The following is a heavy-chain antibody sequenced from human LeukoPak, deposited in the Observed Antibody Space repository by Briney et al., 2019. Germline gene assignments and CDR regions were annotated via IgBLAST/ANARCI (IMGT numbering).Heavy chain of an antibody. CDR1: GFTFSSYA. CDR2: ISFDGNNK. D-gene: IGHD2-21*01. V-gene: IGHV3-30-3*01. Sequence: GGSLRLSCAVPGFTFSSYAMSWVRQAPGKGLEWVAVISFDGNNKYYTDSVKGRFTISRDNSRNTLYLQMNSLRTEDTAVYYCARGHIVVVIASSGDFDYWGQGTLVTVSS. CDR3: ARGHIVVVIASSGDFDY. J-gene: IGHJ4*02.